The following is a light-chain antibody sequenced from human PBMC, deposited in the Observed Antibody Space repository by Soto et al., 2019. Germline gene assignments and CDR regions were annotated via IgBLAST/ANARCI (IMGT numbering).Light chain of an antibody. Sequence: QSALTQPPSVSAAPGQKVAISCFGSGSNIRNNFVSWYQQLPGTAPKLLIYDNNKRPSGIPDRFSGSKSGTSATLGISGLQTGDEADYYCGTWDSSLSVVFGGGTQLTVL. V-gene: IGLV1-51*01. CDR3: GTWDSSLSVV. CDR2: DNN. CDR1: GSNIRNNF. J-gene: IGLJ2*01.